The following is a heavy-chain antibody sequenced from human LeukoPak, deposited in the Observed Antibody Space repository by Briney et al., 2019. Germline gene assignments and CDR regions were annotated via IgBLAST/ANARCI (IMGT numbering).Heavy chain of an antibody. J-gene: IGHJ5*02. CDR2: IYYSGST. Sequence: SETLSLTCTVSGGPLSSSSYYWGWIRQPPGKGLEWLGSIYYSGSTYYNPSLKSRVTISVDTSKNQFSLKLSSVTAADTAVYYCARAVYRCGGDCYSWFDPWGQGTLVTVSS. CDR3: ARAVYRCGGDCYSWFDP. CDR1: GGPLSSSSYY. V-gene: IGHV4-39*07. D-gene: IGHD2-21*02.